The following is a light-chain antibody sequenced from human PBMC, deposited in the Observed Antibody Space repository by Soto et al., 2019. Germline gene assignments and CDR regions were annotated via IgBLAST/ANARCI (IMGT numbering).Light chain of an antibody. Sequence: EIVMTQSPATLSVSPGERSTLSFSSGQSVGSNLAWYQQKPGQAPRLLIYGASTRATGIPARFSGSGSGTEFTLTISSLQSEDFAVYYCQQYNNWPPITFGQGTRLEIK. CDR1: QSVGSN. CDR2: GAS. V-gene: IGKV3-15*01. CDR3: QQYNNWPPIT. J-gene: IGKJ5*01.